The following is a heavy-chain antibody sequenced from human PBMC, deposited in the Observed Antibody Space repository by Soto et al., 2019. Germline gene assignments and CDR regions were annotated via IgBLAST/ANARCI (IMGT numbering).Heavy chain of an antibody. CDR2: INPSGGST. J-gene: IGHJ6*02. Sequence: ASVKVSCKASGYTFTSYYMHGVRQAPGQGLEWMGIINPSGGSTSYAQKVQGRVTMTRDTSTSTVYMELSSLRSEDTAVYYCAREGAAAGTGYYYGMDVWGQGTTVTVSS. D-gene: IGHD6-13*01. V-gene: IGHV1-46*01. CDR1: GYTFTSYY. CDR3: AREGAAAGTGYYYGMDV.